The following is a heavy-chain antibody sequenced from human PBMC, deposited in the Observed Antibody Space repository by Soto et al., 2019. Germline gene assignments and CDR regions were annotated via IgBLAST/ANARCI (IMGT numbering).Heavy chain of an antibody. CDR1: GFRFSDWY. Sequence: GGSLRLSCVASGFRFSDWYMGWIRQAPGKGLEWVSSISQSGSVKKYADSAKGRFTISKDSAKKSLYLQMDGLTAEDTAVYYCARDFRMYGDYFDHWGQGTVVTVSS. CDR3: ARDFRMYGDYFDH. D-gene: IGHD4-17*01. J-gene: IGHJ4*02. V-gene: IGHV3-11*01. CDR2: ISQSGSVK.